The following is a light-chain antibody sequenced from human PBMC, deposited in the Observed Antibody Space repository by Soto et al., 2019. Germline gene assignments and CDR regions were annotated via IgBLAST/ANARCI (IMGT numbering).Light chain of an antibody. V-gene: IGLV2-14*01. J-gene: IGLJ1*01. CDR1: SSDTGRYNF. CDR2: DVS. CDR3: NSYTSTSPPYV. Sequence: LTQPASVSGSAGQSINISCTGTSSDTGRYNFVSWYQQRPGQAPKLLIFDVSHRPSGISDRFSGSKSGYTASLTISGLQAEDEADYYCNSYTSTSPPYVFGTG.